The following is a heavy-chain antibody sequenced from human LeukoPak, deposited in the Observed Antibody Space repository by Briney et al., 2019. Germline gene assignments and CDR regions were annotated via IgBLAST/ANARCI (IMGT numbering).Heavy chain of an antibody. V-gene: IGHV4-39*07. CDR2: IYYSGST. CDR3: ARAGGWSPYNWFDP. D-gene: IGHD6-19*01. J-gene: IGHJ5*02. CDR1: GDSIGSNSYY. Sequence: SESLSLTCTVSGDSIGSNSYYWVWIREPPGKGLEWIGSIYYSGSTYNNPSLKSRVTISVDTSKNQFSLKLSSVTAADTDVYYCARAGGWSPYNWFDPWGHGTLVTVSS.